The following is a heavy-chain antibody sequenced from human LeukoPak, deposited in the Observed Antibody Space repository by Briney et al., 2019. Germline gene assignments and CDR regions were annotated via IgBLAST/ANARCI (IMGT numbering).Heavy chain of an antibody. J-gene: IGHJ4*02. CDR3: AKSLWQQLVQRTTLDY. D-gene: IGHD6-13*01. V-gene: IGHV3-23*01. CDR1: GFTFSSYS. CDR2: ISGSGGST. Sequence: GGSLRLSRAASGFTFSSYSMSWVRQAPGKGLECVSTISGSGGSTYSADSVKGRFTISRDNSKNTLYLQMDSMRAEDTAVYYCAKSLWQQLVQRTTLDYWGQGTLVTVSS.